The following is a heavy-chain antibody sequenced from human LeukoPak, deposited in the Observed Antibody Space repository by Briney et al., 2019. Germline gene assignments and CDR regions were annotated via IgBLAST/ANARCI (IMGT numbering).Heavy chain of an antibody. CDR1: GYSFNDYY. Sequence: ASVTVSCKASGYSFNDYYIHRVRQAPGQGPEWRGWINPKSGGTNYAQKFQGRVTMTRDTSISTAYMELTGLRSDDTALYYCTAFNLLWFGESGGWGLGTLVTVSS. CDR2: INPKSGGT. CDR3: TAFNLLWFGESGG. J-gene: IGHJ4*02. D-gene: IGHD3-10*01. V-gene: IGHV1-2*02.